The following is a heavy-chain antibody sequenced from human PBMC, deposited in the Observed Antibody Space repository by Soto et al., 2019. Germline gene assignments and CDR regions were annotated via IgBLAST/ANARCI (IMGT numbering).Heavy chain of an antibody. J-gene: IGHJ4*02. CDR2: ISYSGST. D-gene: IGHD3-22*01. Sequence: PSETLSLTCTVSGGSVSTSSDFWDWLRQPPGKGLEWIGSISYSGSTYYNPSLKSRVTISIDTSKNQFSLKLSSVTAPDTAVYYCARHQFSGNFRGPLEYWGQGTLVTVSS. CDR1: GGSVSTSSDF. CDR3: ARHQFSGNFRGPLEY. V-gene: IGHV4-39*01.